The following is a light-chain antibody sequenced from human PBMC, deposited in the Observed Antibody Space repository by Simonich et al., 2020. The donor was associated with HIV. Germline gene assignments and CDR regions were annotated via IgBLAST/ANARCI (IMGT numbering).Light chain of an antibody. CDR2: DAF. CDR3: QQRINWPPGYT. V-gene: IGKV3-11*01. CDR1: QRVSNY. J-gene: IGKJ2*01. Sequence: EIVLTQSPDILSLSPGERPTLTCRASQRVSNYLAWYQQKPGQSARLLIYDAFNRATGIPARFSGSGSGTDFTLTISSLEPEDFAVYYCQQRINWPPGYTFGQGTKLEIK.